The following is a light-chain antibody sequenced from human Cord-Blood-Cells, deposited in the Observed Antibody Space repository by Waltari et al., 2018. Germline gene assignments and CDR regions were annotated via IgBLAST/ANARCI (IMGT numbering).Light chain of an antibody. Sequence: DIQMTQSPSSLSASVGDRVTLTCQASQDISNNLNWYQQKPGKAPKLLIYDASNLETGVPSRFSGSGSGTDFTFTISSLQPEDIATYYCQQYDNLQVTFGPGTKVDIK. CDR3: QQYDNLQVT. J-gene: IGKJ3*01. CDR1: QDISNN. CDR2: DAS. V-gene: IGKV1-33*01.